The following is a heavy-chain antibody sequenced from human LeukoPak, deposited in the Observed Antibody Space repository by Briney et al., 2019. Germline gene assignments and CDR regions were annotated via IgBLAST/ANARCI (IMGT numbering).Heavy chain of an antibody. Sequence: SVKVSCKASGGTFSSYAISWVRQAPGQGLEWMGGIIPIFGTANYAQKFQGRVTITADESTSTAYMELSSLRSEDTAVYYCARDQGPSPYCSSTSCLKMDVWGQGTTVTVSS. J-gene: IGHJ6*02. CDR3: ARDQGPSPYCSSTSCLKMDV. V-gene: IGHV1-69*13. CDR1: GGTFSSYA. D-gene: IGHD2-2*01. CDR2: IIPIFGTA.